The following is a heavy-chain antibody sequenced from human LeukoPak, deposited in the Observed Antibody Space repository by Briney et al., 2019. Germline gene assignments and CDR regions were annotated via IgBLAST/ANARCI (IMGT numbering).Heavy chain of an antibody. D-gene: IGHD2-15*01. CDR2: ISGSGDNT. CDR3: ARDSAVVQSNYYYYYGMDV. Sequence: GGSLRLSCAPSGFTFSSFAMSWVRQAPGKGLEWVSAISGSGDNTYYADSVKGRFTISRDNSKNTLHLQMNSLRAEDTAVYYCARDSAVVQSNYYYYYGMDVWGQGTTVTVSS. V-gene: IGHV3-23*01. J-gene: IGHJ6*02. CDR1: GFTFSSFA.